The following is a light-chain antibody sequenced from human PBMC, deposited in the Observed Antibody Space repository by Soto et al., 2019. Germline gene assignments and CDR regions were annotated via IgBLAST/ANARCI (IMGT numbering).Light chain of an antibody. CDR3: QSYDSSLSLYV. V-gene: IGLV1-40*01. J-gene: IGLJ1*01. CDR2: GNS. Sequence: QSALTQPPSVSGAPGQRVTISCTGSSSNIGAGYDVHWYQQLPGTAPKLLIYGNSNRPSGVPDRFSGSKSGTSASLAITGLQAEDEADYYCQSYDSSLSLYVFGTGTSSPS. CDR1: SSNIGAGYD.